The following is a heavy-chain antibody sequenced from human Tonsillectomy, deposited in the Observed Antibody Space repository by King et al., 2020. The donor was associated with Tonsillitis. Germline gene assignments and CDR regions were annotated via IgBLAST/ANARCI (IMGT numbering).Heavy chain of an antibody. CDR2: IYPGDSDS. CDR3: ARRFPVYGDAFDI. CDR1: GYSFINYW. D-gene: IGHD5/OR15-5a*01. V-gene: IGHV5-51*01. J-gene: IGHJ3*02. Sequence: QLGQSVAEVKKPGESVKISFKGSGYSFINYWIGWVRQMRGKGLEWMGIIYPGDSDSTYSPSFQGQVTISADKSISTAYLPWSSLKASDTAMYYCARRFPVYGDAFDIWGQGTMVTVSS.